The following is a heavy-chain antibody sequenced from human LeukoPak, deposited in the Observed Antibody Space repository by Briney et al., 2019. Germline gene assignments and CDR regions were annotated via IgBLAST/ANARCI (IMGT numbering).Heavy chain of an antibody. J-gene: IGHJ6*02. D-gene: IGHD2-2*01. CDR2: IIPILGTA. CDR1: GGTFSSYA. CDR3: ARVLVAFDYYYYGMDV. V-gene: IGHV1-69*13. Sequence: SVTVSRKASGGTFSSYAISWVRQAPGQGLEWMGGIIPILGTANYAQKFQGRVTITADESTSTAYMELSSLRSEDTAVYDCARVLVAFDYYYYGMDVWGQGTTVTVSS.